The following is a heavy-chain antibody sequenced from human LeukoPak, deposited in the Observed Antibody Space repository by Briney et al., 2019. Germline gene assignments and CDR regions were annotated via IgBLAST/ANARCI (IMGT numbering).Heavy chain of an antibody. D-gene: IGHD6-13*01. CDR1: GYTFTGYY. Sequence: ASVKVSCKASGYTFTGYYMHWVRQAPGQGLEWMGRINPNSGGTNYAQKFQGRVTMTRDTSISTAYMELSRLRSDDTAVYYCARVDSYSYSYGMDVWGQGTTVTVSS. CDR3: ARVDSYSYSYGMDV. CDR2: INPNSGGT. J-gene: IGHJ6*02. V-gene: IGHV1-2*02.